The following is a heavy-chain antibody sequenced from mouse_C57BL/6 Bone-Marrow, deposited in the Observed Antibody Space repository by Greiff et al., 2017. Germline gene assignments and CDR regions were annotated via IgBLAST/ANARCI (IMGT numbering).Heavy chain of an antibody. J-gene: IGHJ4*01. CDR3: ARGLLNYAMDY. CDR2: TLPGSGST. Sequence: VQLQQSGAELMQPGASVKLSCKATGYTLTGYWIEWVKQRPGPGLEWIGETLPGSGSTNYNEQFKGKDTFTADTSSNTAYMQLSSLTTEYSASYDCARGLLNYAMDYWGQGTSVTVSS. V-gene: IGHV1-9*01. D-gene: IGHD3-1*01. CDR1: GYTLTGYW.